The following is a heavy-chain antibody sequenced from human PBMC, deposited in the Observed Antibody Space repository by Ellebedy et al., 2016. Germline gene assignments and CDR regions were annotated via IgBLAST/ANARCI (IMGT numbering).Heavy chain of an antibody. V-gene: IGHV4-34*01. D-gene: IGHD5-12*01. CDR1: VGSLSDYH. J-gene: IGHJ4*02. CDR3: ARWGGRSGYSPGRKRNITS. CDR2: TDHTGST. Sequence: SETLSLTCNVSVGSLSDYHWSWIRQPPGKGLEWIGETDHTGSTKYNPSLKSRVIISVDTPMAQFSLKVNSVTAADTAVYYCARWGGRSGYSPGRKRNITSWGQGALVTVSS.